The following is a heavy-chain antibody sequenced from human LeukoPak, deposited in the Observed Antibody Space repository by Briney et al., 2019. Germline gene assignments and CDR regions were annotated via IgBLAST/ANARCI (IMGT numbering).Heavy chain of an antibody. Sequence: PGGSLRLSCAASGFTFRNYAMHWVRQAPGRGLEWVAVTSNDEGTKYYADSVKGRFTISRDNSKNTLYLQMNSLRPEDTAVYYCAKGLTNLGDDWGQGTLVTVSS. V-gene: IGHV3-30*04. CDR3: AKGLTNLGDD. J-gene: IGHJ4*02. D-gene: IGHD3-9*01. CDR2: TSNDEGTK. CDR1: GFTFRNYA.